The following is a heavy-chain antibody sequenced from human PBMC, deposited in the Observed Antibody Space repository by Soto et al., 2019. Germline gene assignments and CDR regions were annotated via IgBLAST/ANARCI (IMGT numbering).Heavy chain of an antibody. J-gene: IGHJ6*03. V-gene: IGHV3-48*01. CDR1: ELTFSSYS. CDR2: ISSSSTTM. CDR3: ALRVSYYYMDV. Sequence: GGSLRLSCAASELTFSSYSINWVRQAPGKGLEWVSYISSSSTTMYYADSVRGRFTISRDNAKNSLYLQMNSLRAEDTAVYYCALRVSYYYMDVWGKGTTVTV.